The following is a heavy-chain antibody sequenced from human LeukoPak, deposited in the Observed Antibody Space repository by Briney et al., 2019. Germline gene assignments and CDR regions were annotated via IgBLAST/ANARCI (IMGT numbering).Heavy chain of an antibody. CDR3: AREFGGVYGDYFDY. Sequence: GASVQVSCKAPGYTFTSYYMHWVRQAPGQGLEWMGIINPSGGSTSYAQKFQGRVTMPRDTSTSTVYMELSSLRSEDTAVYYCAREFGGVYGDYFDYWGQGTLVTVSS. CDR2: INPSGGST. D-gene: IGHD5/OR15-5a*01. V-gene: IGHV1-46*01. CDR1: GYTFTSYY. J-gene: IGHJ4*02.